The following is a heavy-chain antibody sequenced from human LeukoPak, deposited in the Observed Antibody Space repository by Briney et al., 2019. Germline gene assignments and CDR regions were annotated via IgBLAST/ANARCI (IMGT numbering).Heavy chain of an antibody. CDR2: TRSDGSNK. CDR1: GFTFSSYG. V-gene: IGHV3-30*02. D-gene: IGHD3-10*01. Sequence: GGSLRLSCAASGFTFSSYGMHWVRQAPGKGLGWVAFTRSDGSNKYYADSVKGRFTISRDNSKNTLYLQMNSLRAEDTAVYYCAKVGKTENYYGSGRFSYYYYMDVWGKGITVTISS. CDR3: AKVGKTENYYGSGRFSYYYYMDV. J-gene: IGHJ6*03.